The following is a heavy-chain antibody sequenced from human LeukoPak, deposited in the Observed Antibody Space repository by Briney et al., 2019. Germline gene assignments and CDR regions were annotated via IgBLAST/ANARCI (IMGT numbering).Heavy chain of an antibody. CDR1: GFTFSTYS. CDR3: AKDLRHAYCTNGVCACFDY. J-gene: IGHJ4*02. V-gene: IGHV3-21*04. CDR2: ISSSSSYI. Sequence: GGSLRLSCAASGFTFSTYSMNWVRQAPGKGLEWVSTISSSSSYIYYADSVKGRFTISRDNAKNSLYLQMNSLRAEDTAVYYCAKDLRHAYCTNGVCACFDYWGQGTLVTVSS. D-gene: IGHD2-8*01.